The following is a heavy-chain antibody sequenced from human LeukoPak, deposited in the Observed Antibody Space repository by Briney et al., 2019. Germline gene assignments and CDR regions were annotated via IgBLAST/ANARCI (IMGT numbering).Heavy chain of an antibody. CDR1: GGSISSYY. CDR3: ADGIRDFDWLSYYFDY. J-gene: IGHJ4*02. V-gene: IGHV4-59*01. CDR2: IYYSGST. Sequence: PSETLSLTCTVSGGSISSYYWSWIRQPPGKGLEWIGYIYYSGSTNYNPSLKSRVTISVDTSKNQFSLKLSSVTAADTVFFHAADGIRDFDWLSYYFDYWGQGTLVTVSS. D-gene: IGHD3-9*01.